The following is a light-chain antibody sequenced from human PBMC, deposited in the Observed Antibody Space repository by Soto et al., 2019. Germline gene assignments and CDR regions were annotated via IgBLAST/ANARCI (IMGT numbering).Light chain of an antibody. CDR1: QSISSW. CDR2: DAS. J-gene: IGKJ5*01. Sequence: DIQMTQSPSTLSASVGDRVTITCRASQSISSWLAWYQQKPGRAPKLLIYDASSLERGVPSRFSGRGSGTEFTLTISSLQPDDFATYYCQQYKSYSVITFGQGTRLEI. CDR3: QQYKSYSVIT. V-gene: IGKV1-5*01.